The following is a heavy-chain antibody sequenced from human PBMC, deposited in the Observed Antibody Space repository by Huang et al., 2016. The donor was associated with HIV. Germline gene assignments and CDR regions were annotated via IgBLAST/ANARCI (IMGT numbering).Heavy chain of an antibody. J-gene: IGHJ4*02. CDR1: GDSISSYY. V-gene: IGHV4-59*01. D-gene: IGHD3-10*01. Sequence: QVQLQESGPGLVKPSESLSLTCSVSGDSISSYYWSWIRQPPGKGLEWIGYIYYSGSTNYNPSRKSRLTISMDTSKNQFSLKMRSVTAADTAIYFCARRGVATNYFDHWGRGALVIVSS. CDR2: IYYSGST. CDR3: ARRGVATNYFDH.